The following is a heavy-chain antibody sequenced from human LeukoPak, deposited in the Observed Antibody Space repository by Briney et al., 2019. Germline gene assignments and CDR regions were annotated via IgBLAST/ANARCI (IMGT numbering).Heavy chain of an antibody. CDR1: AGSVSSGSYY. CDR3: ARGTGTTNFDY. V-gene: IGHV4-61*02. J-gene: IGHJ4*02. Sequence: PSQTLSLTCTVSAGSVSSGSYYWSWIRQPAGKGLEWIGRIYPSGSTIYPSGTTHYNPSLKSRVTISVDTSKNQFSLKVDSVTAADAAVYFCARGTGTTNFDYWGQGTLVTVSS. CDR2: IYPSGSTIYPSGTT. D-gene: IGHD1-1*01.